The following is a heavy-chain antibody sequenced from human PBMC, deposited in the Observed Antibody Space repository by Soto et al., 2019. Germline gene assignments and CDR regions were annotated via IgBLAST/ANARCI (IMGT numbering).Heavy chain of an antibody. CDR1: GYSFFSYY. CDR2: FLASGGNT. Sequence: EASVKVSCKASGYSFFSYYIHWVRQAPGQGLEWMGRFLASGGNTDYAQRFRGRISVTRDTSTTNTVSLELTSLTSDDTAVYYCARGGATLFGVIDSWGQGPRVTVSS. J-gene: IGHJ4*02. CDR3: ARGGATLFGVIDS. D-gene: IGHD3-3*01. V-gene: IGHV1-46*01.